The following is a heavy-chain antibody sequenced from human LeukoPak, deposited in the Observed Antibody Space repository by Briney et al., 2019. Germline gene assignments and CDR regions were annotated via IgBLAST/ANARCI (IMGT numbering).Heavy chain of an antibody. J-gene: IGHJ4*02. V-gene: IGHV3-7*01. CDR3: ARTIRGY. Sequence: GGSLRLSCAASGFTFSNYWMSWVRQAPGKGLEWVANIKDDGSEKYYVDSVKGRFTISRDNAKNSLYLQMNSLRDDDTAMYYCARTIRGYWGQGTLVTVSS. D-gene: IGHD3-10*01. CDR1: GFTFSNYW. CDR2: IKDDGSEK.